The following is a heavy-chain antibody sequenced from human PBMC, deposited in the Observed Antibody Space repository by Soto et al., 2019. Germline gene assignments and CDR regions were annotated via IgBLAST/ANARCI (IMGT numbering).Heavy chain of an antibody. V-gene: IGHV3-74*01. CDR1: GFTFSNDW. CDR3: ARERTSKGGMDV. CDR2: IISGGSRV. J-gene: IGHJ6*02. Sequence: GGSLRLSCAASGFTFSNDWMNWVRQGPEKGLEWVSRIISGGSRVTYADSVKGRFTISRDNAKNTLYLEMDSLRAEDSGAYYCARERTSKGGMDVWGQGTTVTVSS.